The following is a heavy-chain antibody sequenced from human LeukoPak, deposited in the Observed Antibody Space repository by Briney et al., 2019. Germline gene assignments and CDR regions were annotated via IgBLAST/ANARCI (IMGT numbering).Heavy chain of an antibody. D-gene: IGHD3-10*01. CDR2: ISHSGST. V-gene: IGHV4-34*01. CDR1: GGSFSGYY. CDR3: ARGRGHTHTYYYGSGSYYKPTYYYYYMDV. J-gene: IGHJ6*03. Sequence: SETLSLTCAVYGGSFSGYYWSWIRQPPGKGLEWIGEISHSGSTNYNPSLKSRVTISVDTSKNQFSLKLSSVTAADTAVYYCARGRGHTHTYYYGSGSYYKPTYYYYYMDVWGKGTTVTVSS.